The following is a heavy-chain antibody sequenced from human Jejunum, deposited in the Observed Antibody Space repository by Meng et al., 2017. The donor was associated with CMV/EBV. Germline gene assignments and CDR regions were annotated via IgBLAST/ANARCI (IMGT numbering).Heavy chain of an antibody. D-gene: IGHD3-10*01. V-gene: IGHV3-11*01. CDR1: FTSSDYS. CDR2: ISGSGTTT. CDR3: APTGARGFGAGYGMDV. Sequence: FTSSDYSLRWIRPAPGKGLVWIAYISGSGTTTSSADSVKGRFTISRDNAKHSLYLQMNSLRAEDTALYYCAPTGARGFGAGYGMDVWGQGTTVTVSS. J-gene: IGHJ6*02.